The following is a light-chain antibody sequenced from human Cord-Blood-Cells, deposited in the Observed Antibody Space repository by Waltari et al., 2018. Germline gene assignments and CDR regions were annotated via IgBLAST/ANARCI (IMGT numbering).Light chain of an antibody. CDR1: QSVLYSSDNKNY. V-gene: IGKV4-1*01. CDR3: QQYYSTPLT. Sequence: DIVMTKSPDPLAVSLGDRATINCKSSQSVLYSSDNKNYLAWYQQKPGQPPKLLIYWASTRVSGVPDRFSGSGSGTDFTLTISSLQAEDVAVYYCQQYYSTPLTFGGGTKVEIK. CDR2: WAS. J-gene: IGKJ4*01.